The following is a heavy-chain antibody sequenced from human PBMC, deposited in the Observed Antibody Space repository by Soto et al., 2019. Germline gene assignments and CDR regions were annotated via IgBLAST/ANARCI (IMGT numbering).Heavy chain of an antibody. CDR1: GFTFSSYA. CDR3: ARPTVTTDYYYYYGMDV. CDR2: ISGSGGST. J-gene: IGHJ6*02. D-gene: IGHD4-17*01. V-gene: IGHV3-23*01. Sequence: EVQLLESGGGLVQPGGSLRLSCAASGFTFSSYAMSWVRQAPGKGLEWVSAISGSGGSTYYADTVKGGFTISRDNSKNTLYRQMNSLRAEDTAVYYCARPTVTTDYYYYYGMDVWGQGTTVTVSS.